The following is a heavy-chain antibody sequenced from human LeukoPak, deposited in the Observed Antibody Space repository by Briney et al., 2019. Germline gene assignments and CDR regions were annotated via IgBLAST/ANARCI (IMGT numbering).Heavy chain of an antibody. D-gene: IGHD3-22*01. CDR2: VTSSSSSM. Sequence: GGSLRLSCAASGFTFSSYSMNWVRQAPGKGLEWISYVTSSSSSMYYADSVKGRFTISRDNAKNSLYLQMNSLRTEDTALYYCAKDSGYRENRVFDYWGQGTLVTVSS. CDR3: AKDSGYRENRVFDY. CDR1: GFTFSSYS. V-gene: IGHV3-48*04. J-gene: IGHJ4*02.